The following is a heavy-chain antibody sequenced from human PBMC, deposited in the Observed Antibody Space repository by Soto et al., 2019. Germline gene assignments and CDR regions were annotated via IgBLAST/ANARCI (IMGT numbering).Heavy chain of an antibody. D-gene: IGHD1-20*01. J-gene: IGHJ6*02. Sequence: GASVKVSCKASGGTFSSYAISWVRQAPGQGLGWMGGIIPMFGRANYAQKFQGRVTVTADESTSTAYMELSSLRSEDTAVYFCAGEYNRNDVRYGMDVWGQGTTVTVSS. CDR1: GGTFSSYA. CDR2: IIPMFGRA. V-gene: IGHV1-69*13. CDR3: AGEYNRNDVRYGMDV.